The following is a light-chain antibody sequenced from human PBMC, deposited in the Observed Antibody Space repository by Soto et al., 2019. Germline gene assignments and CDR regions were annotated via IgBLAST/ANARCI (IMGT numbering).Light chain of an antibody. Sequence: EIVLTQSPATLSLSPGERATLSCRASQSVSSYLAWYQQKPGQAPRLLIYDASNRATGIPARFSGSGSGTEFTLTIDSLQSEDFAIYFCQQYNNWPGTFGGGTKVDSK. CDR3: QQYNNWPGT. J-gene: IGKJ4*01. CDR1: QSVSSY. V-gene: IGKV3-11*01. CDR2: DAS.